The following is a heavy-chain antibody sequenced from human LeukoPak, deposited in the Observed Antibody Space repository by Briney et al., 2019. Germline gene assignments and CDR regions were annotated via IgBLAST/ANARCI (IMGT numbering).Heavy chain of an antibody. D-gene: IGHD6-13*01. J-gene: IGHJ4*02. CDR1: GFTFSSYE. V-gene: IGHV3-48*03. Sequence: PGGSLGLSCAASGFTFSSYEMNWVRQAPGKGLEGGSYISSSGSTIYYADSVKDRFTISRDNSKNSLYLQMNSLRAEDTAVYYCARRGSSWYFYFDYWGQGTLVTVSS. CDR2: ISSSGSTI. CDR3: ARRGSSWYFYFDY.